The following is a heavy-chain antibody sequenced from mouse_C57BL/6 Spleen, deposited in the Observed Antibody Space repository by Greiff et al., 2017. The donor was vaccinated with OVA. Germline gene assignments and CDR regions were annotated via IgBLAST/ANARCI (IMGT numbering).Heavy chain of an antibody. CDR1: GFTFSSYC. CDR2: ISSGGSYT. Sequence: EVQLVESGGDLVKPGGSLKLSCAASGFTFSSYCMSWVRQTPDQRLEWVATISSGGSYTYYPDSVKGRFTFSRDNAKNTLYLQMSSLKSEDTAMYYCARLYYDYDSSWFAYWGQGTLVTVSA. D-gene: IGHD2-4*01. V-gene: IGHV5-6*01. J-gene: IGHJ3*01. CDR3: ARLYYDYDSSWFAY.